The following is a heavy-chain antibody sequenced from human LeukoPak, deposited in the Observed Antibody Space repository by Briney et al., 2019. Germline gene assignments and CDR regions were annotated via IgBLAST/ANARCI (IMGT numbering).Heavy chain of an antibody. CDR2: MTYRGSP. CDR1: NGFDNLYF. V-gene: IGHV4-34*01. CDR3: AVYGGNWDFDS. J-gene: IGHJ4*02. D-gene: IGHD4/OR15-4a*01. Sequence: SETLSLTCAVYNGFDNLYFMLVRQPPGKGLEWVGEMTYRGSPNYNPSLRSRVTISMNVSQRQFSLNLRSVTAADTATYYCAVYGGNWDFDSWGPGTPVTVSS.